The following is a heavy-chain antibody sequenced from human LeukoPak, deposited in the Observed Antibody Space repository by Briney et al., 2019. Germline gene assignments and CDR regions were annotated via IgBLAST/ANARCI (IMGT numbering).Heavy chain of an antibody. Sequence: PSETLSLTCTVSGYSISSGYYWGWIRQPPGKWLEWIGSIYHSGSTYYNPSLKSRVTISVDTSKNQFSLKLSSVTAADTAVYYCARDSAPAPFDYWGQGTLVTVSS. D-gene: IGHD3-10*01. CDR1: GYSISSGYY. V-gene: IGHV4-38-2*02. CDR3: ARDSAPAPFDY. J-gene: IGHJ4*02. CDR2: IYHSGST.